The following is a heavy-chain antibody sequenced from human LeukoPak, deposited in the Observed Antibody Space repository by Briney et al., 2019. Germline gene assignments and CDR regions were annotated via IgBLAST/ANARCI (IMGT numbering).Heavy chain of an antibody. CDR3: AKKLRLGELSFTPFDY. CDR1: GFTFSSCA. CDR2: ISGSGASA. J-gene: IGHJ4*02. V-gene: IGHV3-23*01. D-gene: IGHD3-16*02. Sequence: GGSLRLSCTASGFTFSSCAMSWVRQAPGKGLEWVSVISGSGASAFSADSVKGRFTISRDNSKNTLYLQMNSLRAEDTAVYYCAKKLRLGELSFTPFDYWGQGTLVTVSS.